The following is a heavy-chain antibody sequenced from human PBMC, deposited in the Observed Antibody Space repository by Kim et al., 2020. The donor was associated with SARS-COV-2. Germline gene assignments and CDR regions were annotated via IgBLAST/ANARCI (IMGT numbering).Heavy chain of an antibody. V-gene: IGHV3-43*01. D-gene: IGHD3-9*01. J-gene: IGHJ4*02. CDR3: AKVPLRYFDWLLYN. Sequence: AGAVKGRFNISRDNSKNSLYLQMNSLRTEDTALYYCAKVPLRYFDWLLYNWGQGTLVTVSS.